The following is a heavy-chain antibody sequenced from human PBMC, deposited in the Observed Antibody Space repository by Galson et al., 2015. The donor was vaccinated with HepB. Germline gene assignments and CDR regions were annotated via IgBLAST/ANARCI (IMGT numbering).Heavy chain of an antibody. CDR2: ISYHGGNK. CDR1: GYSFTTYW. V-gene: IGHV3-30*19. J-gene: IGHJ5*02. Sequence: SGAEVKKPGEPLKTSCKTSGYSFTTYWIGWVRQAPGKGLEWVTVISYHGGNKYYAENVKGRFTITRDNSKNTLYLQMNSLRAEDTAVYYCVRGKDFASGSTRNNWFDPWGQGNLVTVSS. CDR3: VRGKDFASGSTRNNWFDP. D-gene: IGHD3-10*01.